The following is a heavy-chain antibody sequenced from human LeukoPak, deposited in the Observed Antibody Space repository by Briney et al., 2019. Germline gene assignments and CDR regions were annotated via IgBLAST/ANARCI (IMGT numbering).Heavy chain of an antibody. V-gene: IGHV4-39*01. J-gene: IGHJ4*02. CDR2: IYYSGST. CDR3: ARGTLYSGWSYYFDY. D-gene: IGHD6-19*01. CDR1: GGSISSNSYY. Sequence: PSETLSLTCAVSGGSISSNSYYWGWIRQPPGKGLEWIGSIYYSGSTYYNPSLKSRVTISVDTSKNQFSLKLSSVTAADTAVYYCARGTLYSGWSYYFDYWGQGSQVTVSS.